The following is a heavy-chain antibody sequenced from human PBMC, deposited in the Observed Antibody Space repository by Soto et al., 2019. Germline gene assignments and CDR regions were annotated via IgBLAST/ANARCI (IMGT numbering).Heavy chain of an antibody. Sequence: GGSLRLSCAASGFTFSGYGMAWVRQAPGKGLEWVSTISNSGANTHYADSVKGRFTISRDNSKNTLYLQMDGLRAEDTAVYYCAKDVPPPTVVVTAMFDYWGPGTLVTVSS. CDR2: ISNSGANT. D-gene: IGHD2-21*02. V-gene: IGHV3-23*01. CDR3: AKDVPPPTVVVTAMFDY. CDR1: GFTFSGYG. J-gene: IGHJ4*02.